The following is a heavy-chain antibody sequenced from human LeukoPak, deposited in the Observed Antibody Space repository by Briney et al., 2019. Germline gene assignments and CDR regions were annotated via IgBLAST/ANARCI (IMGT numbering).Heavy chain of an antibody. CDR1: GYTFTSYG. V-gene: IGHV1-18*01. CDR3: ARWGIILATTDDTNYYYYYGMDV. CDR2: ISAYNGNT. Sequence: AASVKVSCKASGYTFTSYGISWVRQAPGQGLEWMGWISAYNGNTNYAQKLQGRVTMTTDTSTSTAYMELRSLRSDDTAVYYCARWGIILATTDDTNYYYYYGMDVWGQGTTVTVSS. J-gene: IGHJ6*02. D-gene: IGHD5-12*01.